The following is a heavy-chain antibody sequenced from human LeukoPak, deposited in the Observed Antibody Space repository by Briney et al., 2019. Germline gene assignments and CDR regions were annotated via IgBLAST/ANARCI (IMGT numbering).Heavy chain of an antibody. CDR1: GGSFSGYY. CDR3: AGDCSSTSCHPGWFDP. V-gene: IGHV4-34*01. Sequence: ASETLSLTCAVYGGSFSGYYWSWIRQPPGKGLEWIGEINHSGSTNYNPSLESRVTISVDTSKNQFSLKLSSVTAADTAVYYCAGDCSSTSCHPGWFDPWGQGTPVTVSS. J-gene: IGHJ5*02. CDR2: INHSGST. D-gene: IGHD2-2*01.